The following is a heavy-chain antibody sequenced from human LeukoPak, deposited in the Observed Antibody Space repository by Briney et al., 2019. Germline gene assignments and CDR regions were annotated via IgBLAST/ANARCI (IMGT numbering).Heavy chain of an antibody. CDR3: ARDRGSSWYNWFDP. D-gene: IGHD6-13*01. J-gene: IGHJ5*02. Sequence: GRSLRLSCAASGFTFSSYGMHWVRQAPGKGLEWVAVIWYDGSNKYYADSVKGRFTISRDNSKNTLYLQMNSLRAEDTAVYYCARDRGSSWYNWFDPWGQGTWSPSPQ. CDR2: IWYDGSNK. CDR1: GFTFSSYG. V-gene: IGHV3-33*01.